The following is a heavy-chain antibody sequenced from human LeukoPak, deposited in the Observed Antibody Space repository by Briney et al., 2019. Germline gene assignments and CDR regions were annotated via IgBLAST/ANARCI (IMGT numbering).Heavy chain of an antibody. CDR3: ARGGLLLWFGELRDRGWFDP. Sequence: NPSETLSLTCAVYGGSFSGYYWSWIRQPPGKGLEWIGEINHSGSTNYNPSLKSRVTISVDTSKNQFSLKLSSVTAADTAVYYCARGGLLLWFGELRDRGWFDPWGQGTLVTVSS. CDR1: GGSFSGYY. D-gene: IGHD3-10*01. V-gene: IGHV4-34*01. CDR2: INHSGST. J-gene: IGHJ5*02.